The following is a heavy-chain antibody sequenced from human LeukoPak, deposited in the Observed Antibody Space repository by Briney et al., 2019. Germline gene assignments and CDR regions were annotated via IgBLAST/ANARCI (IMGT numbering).Heavy chain of an antibody. J-gene: IGHJ4*02. CDR1: GGSFSGYY. V-gene: IGHV4-34*01. D-gene: IGHD6-13*01. CDR2: INHSGST. CDR3: ATRIAAAGKDYFDY. Sequence: SETLSLTCAVYGGSFSGYYWSWIRQPPGKGLEWIGEINHSGSTNYNPSLKSRVTISVDTSKNQFSLKLSSVTAADTAVYYCATRIAAAGKDYFDYWGQGTLVTVSS.